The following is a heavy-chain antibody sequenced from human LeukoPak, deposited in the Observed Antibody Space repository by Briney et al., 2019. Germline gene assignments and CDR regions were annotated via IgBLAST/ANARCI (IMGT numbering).Heavy chain of an antibody. J-gene: IGHJ4*02. Sequence: SVKVSCKASGGTFSSYAISWVRQAPGQGLEWMGRIIPILGIANYAQEFQGRVTITADKSTSTAYMELSSLRSEDTAVYYCARNYFGYGSGSYYNSDYWGRGTLVTVSS. CDR3: ARNYFGYGSGSYYNSDY. CDR1: GGTFSSYA. CDR2: IIPILGIA. V-gene: IGHV1-69*04. D-gene: IGHD3-10*01.